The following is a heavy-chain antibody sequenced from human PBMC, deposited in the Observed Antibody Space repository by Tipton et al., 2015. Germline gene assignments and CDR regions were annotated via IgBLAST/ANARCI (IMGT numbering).Heavy chain of an antibody. CDR2: TYYRSRWYT. CDR1: GDNISTNGAA. V-gene: IGHV6-1*01. J-gene: IGHJ4*02. D-gene: IGHD3-10*01. CDR3: TRGGVMVRGVIIHSAH. Sequence: GLVKPSETLSLTCAISGDNISTNGAAWNWIRQSPSRGLEWLGRTYYRSRWYTDYALSLKSRIAIHPDTSKNQFSLQLKSVTPEDTAMYYCTRGGVMVRGVIIHSAHWGQGTQVTVSS.